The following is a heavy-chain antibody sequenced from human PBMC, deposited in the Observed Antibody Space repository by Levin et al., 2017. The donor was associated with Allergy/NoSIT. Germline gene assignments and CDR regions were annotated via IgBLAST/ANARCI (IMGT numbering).Heavy chain of an antibody. CDR3: ARASYSSSWSGYYYGMDV. Sequence: ETLSLTCTVSGCSISSSSYYWGWIRQPPGKGLEWIGSIYYSGSTYYNPSLKSRVTISVDTSKNQFSLKLSSVTAADTAVYYCARASYSSSWSGYYYGMDVWGQGTTVTVSS. CDR1: GCSISSSSYY. V-gene: IGHV4-39*07. D-gene: IGHD6-6*01. CDR2: IYYSGST. J-gene: IGHJ6*02.